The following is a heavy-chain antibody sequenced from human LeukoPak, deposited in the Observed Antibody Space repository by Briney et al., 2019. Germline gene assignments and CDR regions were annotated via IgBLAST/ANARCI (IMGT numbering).Heavy chain of an antibody. CDR3: ARDTPSSP. D-gene: IGHD2-15*01. CDR1: GFTFSSYS. V-gene: IGHV3-48*04. J-gene: IGHJ5*02. CDR2: ISSSSSTI. Sequence: PGGSLRLSCAASGFTFSSYSMNWVRQAPGEGLEWVSYISSSSSTIYYADSVKGRFTISRDNVKNSLYLQMNSLRAEDTAVYYCARDTPSSPWGQGTLVTVSS.